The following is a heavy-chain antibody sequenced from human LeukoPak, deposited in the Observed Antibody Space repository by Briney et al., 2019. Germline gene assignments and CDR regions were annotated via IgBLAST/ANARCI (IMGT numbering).Heavy chain of an antibody. CDR1: GFSFSDYY. V-gene: IGHV3-11*01. D-gene: IGHD3-9*01. CDR2: ISSRGTTI. CDR3: ARALRYFDWPQWNGMDV. Sequence: GGSLRLSCAASGFSFSDYYVSWIRQAPGKGLECVSYISSRGTTIYYADSVKGRFTISRDNAKNSLHLQMSSLRAEDTAVYYCARALRYFDWPQWNGMDVWGQGTTVTVSS. J-gene: IGHJ6*02.